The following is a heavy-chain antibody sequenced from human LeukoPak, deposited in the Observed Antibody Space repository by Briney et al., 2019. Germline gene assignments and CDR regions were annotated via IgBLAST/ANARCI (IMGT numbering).Heavy chain of an antibody. CDR1: GFTFSSYG. CDR3: ARNLYSTGWFYFDS. J-gene: IGHJ4*02. D-gene: IGHD6-19*01. CDR2: IWFDGSHK. V-gene: IGHV3-33*08. Sequence: GRSLRLSCAASGFTFSSYGMHWVRQAPGKGLEWVAVIWFDGSHKYYADSVKGRFTVSRDNSENTLYLQMHSLRAEDTAVYHCARNLYSTGWFYFDSWGQGTLVTVSS.